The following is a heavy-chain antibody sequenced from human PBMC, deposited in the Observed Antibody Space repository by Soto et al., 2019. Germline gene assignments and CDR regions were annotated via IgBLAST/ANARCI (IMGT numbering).Heavy chain of an antibody. CDR1: GFIFGTYA. D-gene: IGHD1-1*01. CDR2: FSGSGGST. Sequence: GGNLRLSCAASGFIFGTYAMNCVLQAPGKGLEWVSSFSGSGGSTYYAESVRGRFTISRDNSRNSVYLEMNSLRTEDTGLYVYCKVSTQHRCNDGLVAWGKGTVVTAS. J-gene: IGHJ1*01. V-gene: IGHV3-23*01. CDR3: CKVSTQHRCNDGLVA.